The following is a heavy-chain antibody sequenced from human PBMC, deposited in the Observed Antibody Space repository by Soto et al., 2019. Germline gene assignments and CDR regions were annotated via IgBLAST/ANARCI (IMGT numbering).Heavy chain of an antibody. Sequence: SVKVSCKASVYTFTSYYMHWVRQAPGQGLEWMGIINPSGGSTSYAQKFQGRVTMTRDTSTSTVYMELSSLRSEDTAVYYCAREYSSGWYGVDYWGQGTLVTASS. CDR1: VYTFTSYY. J-gene: IGHJ4*02. CDR2: INPSGGST. CDR3: AREYSSGWYGVDY. D-gene: IGHD6-19*01. V-gene: IGHV1-46*01.